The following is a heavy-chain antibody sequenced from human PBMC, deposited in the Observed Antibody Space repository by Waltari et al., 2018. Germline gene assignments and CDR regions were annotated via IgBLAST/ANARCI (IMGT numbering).Heavy chain of an antibody. CDR3: ARQGSSSSWYGHAFDI. J-gene: IGHJ3*02. Sequence: QVQLVQSGAEVKKPGSSVKVSCKASGGTFSSYAISWVRQAPGQGLEWMGGMIPIFGTANYAQKVQGRVTITADKSTSTAYMELSSLRSEDTAVYYCARQGSSSSWYGHAFDIWGQGTMVTVSS. CDR2: MIPIFGTA. CDR1: GGTFSSYA. D-gene: IGHD6-13*01. V-gene: IGHV1-69*14.